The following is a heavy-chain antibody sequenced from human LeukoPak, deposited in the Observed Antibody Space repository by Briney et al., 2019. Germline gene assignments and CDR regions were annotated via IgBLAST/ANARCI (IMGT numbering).Heavy chain of an antibody. CDR1: GGSISSYY. CDR2: IHYTGST. CDR3: AREYYDSSGYYPYYFDY. Sequence: SETLSLTCTVSGGSISSYYWSWIRQSPGKGLECIGYIHYTGSTNYNPSLKSRVTISVETSKNQFSLKLSSVTAADTAVYYCAREYYDSSGYYPYYFDYWGQGTLVTVSS. D-gene: IGHD3-22*01. V-gene: IGHV4-59*01. J-gene: IGHJ4*02.